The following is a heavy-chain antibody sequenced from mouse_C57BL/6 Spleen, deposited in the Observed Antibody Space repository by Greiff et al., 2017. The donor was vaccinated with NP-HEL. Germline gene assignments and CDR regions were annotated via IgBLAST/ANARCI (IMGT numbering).Heavy chain of an antibody. CDR2: IRNKANGYTT. Sequence: EVMLVESGGGLVQPGGSLRLSCAASGFTFTDYYMSWVRQPPGKALEWFGFIRNKANGYTTEYSVSVKVRFTISRANYQSILDLQMNALRAEDSAAYYCARSSYGYDRNAMDYWGQGTSVTVSS. CDR1: GFTFTDYY. J-gene: IGHJ4*01. CDR3: ARSSYGYDRNAMDY. V-gene: IGHV7-3*01. D-gene: IGHD2-2*01.